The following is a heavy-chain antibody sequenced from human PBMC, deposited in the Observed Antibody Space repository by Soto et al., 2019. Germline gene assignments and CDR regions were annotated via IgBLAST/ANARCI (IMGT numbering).Heavy chain of an antibody. CDR2: ISYDGSNK. CDR3: ARTPRGQWELPYYYYGMDV. J-gene: IGHJ6*02. Sequence: QVQLVESGGGVVQPGRSLRLSCAASGFTFSSYAMHWVRQAPGKGLEWVAVISYDGSNKYYADSVKGRFTISRDNSKNTQYLQINSLGAENTAVYYCARTPRGQWELPYYYYGMDVWGQGTTVTVSS. CDR1: GFTFSSYA. V-gene: IGHV3-30-3*01. D-gene: IGHD1-26*01.